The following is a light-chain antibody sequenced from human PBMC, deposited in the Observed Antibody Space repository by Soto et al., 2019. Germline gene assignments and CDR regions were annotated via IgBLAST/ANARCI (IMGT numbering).Light chain of an antibody. J-gene: IGLJ2*01. V-gene: IGLV2-8*01. CDR2: EVT. CDR3: SSYAGSNNLL. CDR1: SSEVGGYNY. Sequence: QSALTQPPSASGSPGKPLTFPGTGTSSEVGGYNYVSWYQHHPGKAPKFMIYEVTKRPSGVPDRFSGSKSGNTASLTVSGLQAEDEADYYCSSYAGSNNLLFGGGTQLTVL.